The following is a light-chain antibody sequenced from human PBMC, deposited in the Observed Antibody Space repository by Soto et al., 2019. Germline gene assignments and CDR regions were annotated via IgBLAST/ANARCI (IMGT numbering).Light chain of an antibody. V-gene: IGLV2-14*01. CDR2: GVS. CDR3: CSYAGSSTPVV. Sequence: QSVLTQPASVSGSPGQSITMSCTGTSSDFGDSRYVSWYQHQPGKGPNLLIYGVSNRPSGVSNRFSGSKSGNTASLTISGLHLEDEADYYCCSYAGSSTPVVFGGGTKVTVL. J-gene: IGLJ2*01. CDR1: SSDFGDSRY.